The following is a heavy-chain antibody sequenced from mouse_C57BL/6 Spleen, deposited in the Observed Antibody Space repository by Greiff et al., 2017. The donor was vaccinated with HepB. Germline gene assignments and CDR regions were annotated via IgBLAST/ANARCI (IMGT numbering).Heavy chain of an antibody. CDR2: IDPETGGT. CDR1: GYTFTDYE. V-gene: IGHV1-15*01. Sequence: QVQLQQSGAELVRPGASVTLSCKASGYTFTDYEMHWVKQTPVHGLEWIGAIDPETGGTAYKQKFKGKAILTADKSSSTAYIELRSLTSDDSAVYYCTDYYGSSWYFDVWGTGTTVTVSS. J-gene: IGHJ1*03. D-gene: IGHD1-1*01. CDR3: TDYYGSSWYFDV.